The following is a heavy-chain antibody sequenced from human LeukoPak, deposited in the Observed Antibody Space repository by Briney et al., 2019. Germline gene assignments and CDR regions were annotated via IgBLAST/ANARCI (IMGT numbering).Heavy chain of an antibody. Sequence: PGGSLILSCAASGFTFSSYEMNWVRQAPGKGLEWVSYISSSGSTIYYADTVKGRFTISRDNAKKSLYLQMNSLRAEDTAVYYCAELGITILGGLWGKNPTVTISS. J-gene: IGHJ6*04. V-gene: IGHV3-48*03. CDR1: GFTFSSYE. D-gene: IGHD3-10*01. CDR3: AELGITILGGL. CDR2: ISSSGSTI.